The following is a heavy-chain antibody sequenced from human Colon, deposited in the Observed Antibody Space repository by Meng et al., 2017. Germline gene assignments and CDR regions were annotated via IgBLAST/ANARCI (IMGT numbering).Heavy chain of an antibody. CDR3: ARDRRNYYLDL. CDR1: GSSFDNYA. Sequence: QVQLMQSGAEVKTPGSSVRVSCKASGSSFDNYAISWVRQAPGQGLERVGGIIPGVGTTNYAQRFQGRVTITTDRSAGTVFMQLNSLRFEDTAVYYCARDRRNYYLDLWGQGTLVTVSS. CDR2: IIPGVGTT. D-gene: IGHD6-6*01. V-gene: IGHV1-69*05. J-gene: IGHJ4*02.